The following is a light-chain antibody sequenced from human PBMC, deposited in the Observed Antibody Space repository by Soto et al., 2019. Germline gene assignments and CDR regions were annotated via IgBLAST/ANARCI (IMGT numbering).Light chain of an antibody. CDR2: GVY. CDR1: DSDVGGYNY. CDR3: SSFTNNNTPHVV. V-gene: IGLV2-14*01. J-gene: IGLJ2*01. Sequence: QSALTQPVSVSGSPGQSITISCTGTDSDVGGYNYVSWYQQHPGKAPKLMIYGVYNRPSGVSNRFSGSKSGNTASLTISGLQAEDEADYYCSSFTNNNTPHVVFGGGTKLTVL.